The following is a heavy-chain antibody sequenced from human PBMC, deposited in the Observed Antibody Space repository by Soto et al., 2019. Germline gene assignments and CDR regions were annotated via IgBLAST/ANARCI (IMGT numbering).Heavy chain of an antibody. CDR3: ARDSDGLGSYYSVFDY. D-gene: IGHD3-10*01. V-gene: IGHV3-53*01. Sequence: EVQLVESGGGLIQPGGSLRLSCAASGFTVSNNYMSWVRQAPGKGLEWVSVIYSGGSTNYADSVKGRFTISRDNSKXQLYLQMNSMRVEDTCLYYCARDSDGLGSYYSVFDYWGQGTLVTVSS. J-gene: IGHJ4*02. CDR2: IYSGGST. CDR1: GFTVSNNY.